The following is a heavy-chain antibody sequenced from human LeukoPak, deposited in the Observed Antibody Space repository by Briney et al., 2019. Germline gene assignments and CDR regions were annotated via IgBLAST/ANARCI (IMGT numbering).Heavy chain of an antibody. D-gene: IGHD2/OR15-2a*01. CDR1: GFTFSSYT. J-gene: IGHJ6*04. CDR2: ISGSSNFI. Sequence: PGGSLRLSCAASGFTFSSYTMNWVRQAPGKGLEWVSFISGSSNFINYAGSVKGRFTISRDNAKNSLYLQMNSLRAEDTAVYYCARDRDTGEYYKYDMDVWGKGTTVTVSS. V-gene: IGHV3-21*06. CDR3: ARDRDTGEYYKYDMDV.